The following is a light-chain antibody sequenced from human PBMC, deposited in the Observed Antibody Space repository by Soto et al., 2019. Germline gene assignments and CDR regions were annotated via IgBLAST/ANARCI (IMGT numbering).Light chain of an antibody. CDR2: GAS. V-gene: IGKV3-20*01. CDR1: QSVSSSY. CDR3: QHYDSLSIT. J-gene: IGKJ5*01. Sequence: EIVLTQSPGTLSLSPGERATLSCRASQSVSSSYLAWYQQKPGQPPRLLIYGASSRATCIPDRLSGSGSGTGFTLTISRLETQVFAVFYCQHYDSLSITFGQGTRLETK.